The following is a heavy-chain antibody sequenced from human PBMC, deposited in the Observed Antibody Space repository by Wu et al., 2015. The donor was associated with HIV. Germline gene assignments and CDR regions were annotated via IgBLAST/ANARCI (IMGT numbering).Heavy chain of an antibody. CDR1: GDTSRNYV. D-gene: IGHD6-19*01. CDR3: ARGDSSGWYSFDS. J-gene: IGHJ4*02. Sequence: QVHLVQSGTEVKKPGSSVKVSCKAPGDTSRNYVFSWVRQAPGQGLEWMGRFSPVFANPSYAQKFQGRVTITADELTRTTYVELSSLRSEDTAVYYCARGDSSGWYSFDSWGQGTLVIVSS. CDR2: FSPVFANP. V-gene: IGHV1-69*13.